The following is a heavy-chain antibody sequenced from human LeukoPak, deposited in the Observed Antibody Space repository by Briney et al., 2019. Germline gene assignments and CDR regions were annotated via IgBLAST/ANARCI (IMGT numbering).Heavy chain of an antibody. D-gene: IGHD6-13*01. CDR1: GGSFSGYY. CDR3: ARQRTVAAAAI. Sequence: SETLSLTCAVYGGSFSGYYWSWIRQPPGKGLEWIGYIYYSGSTNYNPSLKSRVTISVDTSKNQFSLRLSSVTAADTAVYYCARQRTVAAAAIWGQGTLVTVSS. V-gene: IGHV4-59*08. J-gene: IGHJ4*02. CDR2: IYYSGST.